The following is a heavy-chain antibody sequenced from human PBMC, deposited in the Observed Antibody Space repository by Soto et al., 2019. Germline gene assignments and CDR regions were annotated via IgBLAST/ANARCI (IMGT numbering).Heavy chain of an antibody. CDR1: GYTFTSYG. CDR3: ARGGYDFWSGYAYGMAV. Sequence: AASVKVSCKASGYTFTSYGISWVRQAPGQGLEWMGWISAYNGNTNYAQKLQGRVTMTTDTSTSTAYMELRSLRSDDTAVYYCARGGYDFWSGYAYGMAVWGQGTTVTGSS. J-gene: IGHJ6*02. V-gene: IGHV1-18*01. D-gene: IGHD3-3*01. CDR2: ISAYNGNT.